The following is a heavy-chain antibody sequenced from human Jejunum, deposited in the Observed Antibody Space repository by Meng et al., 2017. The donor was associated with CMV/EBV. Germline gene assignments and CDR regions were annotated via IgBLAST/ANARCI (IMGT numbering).Heavy chain of an antibody. CDR1: GFSLGNCY. CDR2: IGGDRSNI. V-gene: IGHV3-11*01. Sequence: AASGFSLGNCYVAWIRQAPGKGLGCISFIGGDRSNIFYGDSVGGRFTVFRDNAKNSLFLQMDSLRAEDSAVYYCARGPRNKGFDPWGPGTLVTVSS. J-gene: IGHJ5*02. CDR3: ARGPRNKGFDP.